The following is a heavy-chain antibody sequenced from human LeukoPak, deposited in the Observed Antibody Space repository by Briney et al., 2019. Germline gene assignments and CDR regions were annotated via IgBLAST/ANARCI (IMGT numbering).Heavy chain of an antibody. D-gene: IGHD5-12*01. J-gene: IGHJ4*02. CDR2: IYYSGST. Sequence: SETLSLTCTVSGGSISSSSNYWGWIRQPPGKGLKWIGSIYYSGSTYYDPSLKSRVTISVDTSKNQFSLKLSSVTAADTAVYYCARPLPYSGYEDYWGQGTLVTVSS. CDR3: ARPLPYSGYEDY. CDR1: GGSISSSSNY. V-gene: IGHV4-39*01.